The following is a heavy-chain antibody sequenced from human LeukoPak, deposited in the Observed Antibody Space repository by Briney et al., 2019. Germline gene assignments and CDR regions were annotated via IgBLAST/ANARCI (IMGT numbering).Heavy chain of an antibody. J-gene: IGHJ6*03. CDR1: GYTFTSYD. D-gene: IGHD4-17*01. CDR2: MNPNSGNT. Sequence: ASVKVSCKASGYTFTSYDINWVRQATGQGLEWMGWMNPNSGNTGCAQKFQGRVTMTRNTSISTAYMELSSLRSEDTAVYYCARGPSQSYGDPTYYYYYMDVWGKGTTVTVSS. CDR3: ARGPSQSYGDPTYYYYYMDV. V-gene: IGHV1-8*01.